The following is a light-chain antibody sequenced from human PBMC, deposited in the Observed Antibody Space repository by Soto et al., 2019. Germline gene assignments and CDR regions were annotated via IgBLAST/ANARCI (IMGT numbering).Light chain of an antibody. J-gene: IGLJ3*02. CDR2: EGS. Sequence: QSVLTQPASVSGSPGQSITISCTGTSSDVGSYNLVSWYQQHPGKAPKLMIYEGSKRPSGVSNRFSGSKSGNTASLTISGLQAEDEADYYCCSYAGSPWVFGGGTKPTVL. V-gene: IGLV2-23*01. CDR3: CSYAGSPWV. CDR1: SSDVGSYNL.